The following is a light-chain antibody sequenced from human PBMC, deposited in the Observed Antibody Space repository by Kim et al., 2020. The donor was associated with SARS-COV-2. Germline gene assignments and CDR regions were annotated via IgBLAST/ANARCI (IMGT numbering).Light chain of an antibody. J-gene: IGLJ2*01. V-gene: IGLV3-21*04. Sequence: APGETAMITCGGNNIGSYSVNWYQQKTGQAPVLVMSYNNDRPSGIPERFSGSNSGNMATLTISRVEAGDEADYYCQVWDTSSAHVVFGGGTQLTVL. CDR1: NIGSYS. CDR3: QVWDTSSAHVV. CDR2: YNN.